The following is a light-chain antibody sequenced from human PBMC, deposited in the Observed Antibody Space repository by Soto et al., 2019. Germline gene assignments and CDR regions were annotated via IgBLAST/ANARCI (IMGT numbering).Light chain of an antibody. J-gene: IGKJ4*01. CDR1: QSVSSY. Sequence: EIVLTQSPATLSLSPGERATLSCRASQSVSSYLAWYQQKPGQAPRLLIYDASNRATGIPARFSGSGSGTGFTLTISSLGPEDFAVYYCQQRSNWPLTLGGGTKVEIK. CDR2: DAS. V-gene: IGKV3-11*01. CDR3: QQRSNWPLT.